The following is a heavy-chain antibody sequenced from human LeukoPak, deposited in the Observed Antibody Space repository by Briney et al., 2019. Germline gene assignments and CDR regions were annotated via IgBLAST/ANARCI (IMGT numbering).Heavy chain of an antibody. D-gene: IGHD3-16*02. Sequence: SETLSLTCAVYGGSFSGYYWSWICQPPGKGLEWIGEINHSGSTNYNPSLKSRVTISVDTSKNQFSLKLSSVTAADTAVYYCARGALWDYVWGSYRYSFDYWGQGTLVTVSS. CDR1: GGSFSGYY. CDR3: ARGALWDYVWGSYRYSFDY. J-gene: IGHJ4*02. CDR2: INHSGST. V-gene: IGHV4-34*01.